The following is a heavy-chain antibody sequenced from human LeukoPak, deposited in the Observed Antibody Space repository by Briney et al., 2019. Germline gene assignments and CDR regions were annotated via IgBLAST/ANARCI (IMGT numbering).Heavy chain of an antibody. CDR2: IYYSGST. Sequence: PSETLSLTCTVSGGSISSSSYYWSWIRQPPGKGLEWIGYIYYSGSTNYNPSLKSRVTISVDTSKNQFSLKLSSVTAADTAVYYCARSDCTNGVCYTGGYGYWGQGTLVTVSS. CDR3: ARSDCTNGVCYTGGYGY. V-gene: IGHV4-61*01. CDR1: GGSISSSSYY. D-gene: IGHD2-8*01. J-gene: IGHJ4*02.